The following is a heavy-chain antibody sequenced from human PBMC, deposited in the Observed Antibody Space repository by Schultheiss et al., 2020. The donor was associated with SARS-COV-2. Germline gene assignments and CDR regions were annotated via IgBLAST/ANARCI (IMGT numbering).Heavy chain of an antibody. V-gene: IGHV1-46*01. J-gene: IGHJ4*02. CDR2: INPSGGST. Sequence: GESLKISCKASGGTFSSYATSWVRQAPGQGLEWMGIINPSGGSTSYAQKFQGRVTMTRDTSTSTAYMELSRLRSDDTAVYYCARDKVGATRLYDYWGQGTLVTVSS. CDR3: ARDKVGATRLYDY. CDR1: GGTFSSYA. D-gene: IGHD1-26*01.